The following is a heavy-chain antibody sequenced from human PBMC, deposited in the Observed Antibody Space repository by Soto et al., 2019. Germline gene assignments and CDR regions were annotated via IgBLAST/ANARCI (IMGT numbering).Heavy chain of an antibody. CDR1: GYTFISYA. V-gene: IGHV1-46*01. J-gene: IGHJ4*02. CDR2: INPRDGTT. CDR3: ARGGGTLDY. Sequence: ASVKVSCKASGYTFISYAIYWVRQAPGQGLDWMGMINPRDGTTLYAQKFQGRVTMTRDTSTSTLYMELSSLRSEDTALYYCARGGGTLDYWGQGTLVTVSS.